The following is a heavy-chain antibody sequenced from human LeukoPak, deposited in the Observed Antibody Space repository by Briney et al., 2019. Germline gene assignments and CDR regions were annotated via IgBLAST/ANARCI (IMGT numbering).Heavy chain of an antibody. CDR1: SGSITAIDNHY. J-gene: IGHJ4*02. CDR3: AGQRAWFGEWAFDY. CDR2: INRGGHT. V-gene: IGHV4-39*01. Sequence: PSETLSLTCSMSSGSITAIDNHYWGWIRQPPGKGLEWIGSINRGGHTYYNPPLESRFTICVDTSKNQFSLMVTSVTAADTAVYYCAGQRAWFGEWAFDYWGPGTLVTVSS. D-gene: IGHD3-10*01.